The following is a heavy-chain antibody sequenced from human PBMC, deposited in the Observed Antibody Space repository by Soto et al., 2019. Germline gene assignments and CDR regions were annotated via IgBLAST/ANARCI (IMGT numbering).Heavy chain of an antibody. CDR1: GGSISSYY. V-gene: IGHV4-59*01. Sequence: PSETLSLTCTVSGGSISSYYGSWIRQTPGKGLEWIGYIYYSGSTNYNPSLKSRVTISVDTSKNQFSLKLSSVTAADTAVYYCARNLRIQLWPPDYGMDVWGQGTTVTVSS. CDR2: IYYSGST. D-gene: IGHD5-18*01. CDR3: ARNLRIQLWPPDYGMDV. J-gene: IGHJ6*02.